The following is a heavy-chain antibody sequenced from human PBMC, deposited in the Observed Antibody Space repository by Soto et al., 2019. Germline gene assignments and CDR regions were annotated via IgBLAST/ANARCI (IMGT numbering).Heavy chain of an antibody. CDR3: ARVVPGAEAWFGP. CDR2: ISLYSDGT. D-gene: IGHD2-2*01. CDR1: GYTFSNYG. J-gene: IGHJ5*02. V-gene: IGHV1-18*01. Sequence: SVKVSCETSGYTFSNYGITWVRQAPGQPLEWLGWISLYSDGTNYAQKFQGRVSMTTDTSTTTAYMELRSLRSDDTAVYYCARVVPGAEAWFGPWGQGTLVTVSS.